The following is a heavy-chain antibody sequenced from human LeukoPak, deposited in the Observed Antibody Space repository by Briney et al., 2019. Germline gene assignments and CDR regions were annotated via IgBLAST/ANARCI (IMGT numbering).Heavy chain of an antibody. Sequence: ASVKVSCKASGYTFTSYYMHWVRQAPGQGLEWMGIINPSGSNTSYAQKFQGRLSLTRDMSTSTDYMELSSLRSEDTAVYYCARDNSVGDTAWWFDPWGQGTLVTVSS. J-gene: IGHJ5*02. CDR3: ARDNSVGDTAWWFDP. CDR2: INPSGSNT. CDR1: GYTFTSYY. V-gene: IGHV1-46*01. D-gene: IGHD1-26*01.